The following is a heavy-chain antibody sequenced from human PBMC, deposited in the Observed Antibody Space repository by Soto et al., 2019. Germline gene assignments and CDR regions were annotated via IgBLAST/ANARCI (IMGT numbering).Heavy chain of an antibody. CDR1: GFTFSSYA. Sequence: GGSLRLSCAASGFTFSSYAMSWVRQAPGKGLEWVSDIIDSGGSTYYADAVKGRFTISRDNSKSTLYLQMNSLRAEDTAVYYCGKGRSYYYYYGVDVWGQGTTVTVSS. V-gene: IGHV3-23*01. D-gene: IGHD1-26*01. CDR3: GKGRSYYYYYGVDV. J-gene: IGHJ6*02. CDR2: IIDSGGST.